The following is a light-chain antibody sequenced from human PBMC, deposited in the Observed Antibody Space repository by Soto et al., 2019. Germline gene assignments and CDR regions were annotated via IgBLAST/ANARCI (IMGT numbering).Light chain of an antibody. CDR2: GNS. J-gene: IGLJ1*01. V-gene: IGLV1-40*01. CDR3: QSYDSSLSAPYV. Sequence: QSALTQPPSVSGAPGQRVTISCTGSSSNIGAGYDVHWYQQLPGTAPKLLIYGNSNRPSGVPDRFSGSKSGTSASLAITGLQAEDEADYYCQSYDSSLSAPYVFGTGTKVTAL. CDR1: SSNIGAGYD.